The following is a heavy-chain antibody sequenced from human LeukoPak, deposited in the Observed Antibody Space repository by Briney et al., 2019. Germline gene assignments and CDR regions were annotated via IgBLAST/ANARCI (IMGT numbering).Heavy chain of an antibody. CDR1: GGTFSSYA. D-gene: IGHD3-22*01. CDR2: IIPIFGTA. Sequence: ASVKVSCKASGGTFSSYAISWVRQAPGQGLEWMGGIIPIFGTANYAQKFQGRVTITTDESTSTAYMELSSRRSEDTAVYYCARVWVRNYYDSSYWGQGTLVTVSS. V-gene: IGHV1-69*05. J-gene: IGHJ4*02. CDR3: ARVWVRNYYDSSY.